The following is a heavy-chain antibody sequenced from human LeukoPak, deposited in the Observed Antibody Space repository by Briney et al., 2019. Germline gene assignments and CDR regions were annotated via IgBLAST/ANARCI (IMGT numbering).Heavy chain of an antibody. CDR2: ITSSGSTI. CDR1: GFTFSDYY. Sequence: PGGSLRLSCAASGFTFSDYYMSWIRQAPGKGLEWISYITSSGSTIYYTDPVKGRFTVSRDNAKNSLYLQMNSLRAEDTAVYFCARHIEAATALHYWGQGTLVTVSS. D-gene: IGHD2-21*01. V-gene: IGHV3-11*01. CDR3: ARHIEAATALHY. J-gene: IGHJ4*02.